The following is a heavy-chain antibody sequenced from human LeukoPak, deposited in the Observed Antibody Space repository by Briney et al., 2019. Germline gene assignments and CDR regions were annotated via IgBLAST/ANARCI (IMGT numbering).Heavy chain of an antibody. CDR2: IIPILGIA. CDR3: ARVAVVVVAAEGGLSRRDTFDY. V-gene: IGHV1-69*04. CDR1: GGTFSSYA. D-gene: IGHD2-15*01. J-gene: IGHJ4*02. Sequence: GSSVKVSCKASGGTFSSYAISWVRQAPGQGLEWMGRIIPILGIANYAQKFQGSVTITADKSTSTAYMELSSLRSEDTAVYYCARVAVVVVAAEGGLSRRDTFDYWGQGTLVTVSS.